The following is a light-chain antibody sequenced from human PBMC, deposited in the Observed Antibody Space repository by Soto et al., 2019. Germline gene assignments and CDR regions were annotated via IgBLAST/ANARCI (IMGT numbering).Light chain of an antibody. J-gene: IGLJ1*01. CDR1: SSDVGAYNY. Sequence: QSALTQPASVSGSPGQSITISCTGTSSDVGAYNYVSWYQQHPGRAPKLMIYEVSSRPSGVSNRFSGSKSDNTASLTISGLQAEDEADYYCISYTSRRMYVFGTGTKVTVL. V-gene: IGLV2-14*01. CDR2: EVS. CDR3: ISYTSRRMYV.